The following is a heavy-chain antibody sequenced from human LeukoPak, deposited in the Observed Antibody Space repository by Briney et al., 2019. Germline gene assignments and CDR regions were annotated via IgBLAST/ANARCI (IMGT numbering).Heavy chain of an antibody. V-gene: IGHV3-33*01. CDR1: GFTLSSYG. CDR3: ARGSYGSGSYWFDP. Sequence: SGGSLRLPCAASGFTLSSYGMHWVRQAPGKGLEWVAVIWYDGSNKYYADSVKGRFTISRDNSKNTLYLQMNSLRAEDTAVYYCARGSYGSGSYWFDPWGQGTLVTVSS. D-gene: IGHD3-10*01. J-gene: IGHJ5*02. CDR2: IWYDGSNK.